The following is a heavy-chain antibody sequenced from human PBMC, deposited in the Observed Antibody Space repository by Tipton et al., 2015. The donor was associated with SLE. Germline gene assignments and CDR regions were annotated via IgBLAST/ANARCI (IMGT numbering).Heavy chain of an antibody. Sequence: GLVKPSETLALTCTVSGGSISSYYWSWIRQPAGKGLEWIGRIYTSGSTNYNPSLKSRVTMSVDTSKNQFSLKLSSVTAADTAVYYCARGGAAGGTGGAFDIWGQGTMVTVSS. CDR2: IYTSGST. D-gene: IGHD6-13*01. J-gene: IGHJ3*02. CDR3: ARGGAAGGTGGAFDI. V-gene: IGHV4-4*07. CDR1: GGSISSYY.